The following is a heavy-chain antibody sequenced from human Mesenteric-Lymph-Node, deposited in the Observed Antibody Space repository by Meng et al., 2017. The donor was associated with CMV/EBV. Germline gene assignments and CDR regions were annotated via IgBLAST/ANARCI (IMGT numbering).Heavy chain of an antibody. CDR3: ARGGGGGWDYYDISGYDY. D-gene: IGHD3-22*01. J-gene: IGHJ4*02. CDR2: INGDGSST. V-gene: IGHV3-74*01. Sequence: FTFRSYWMHWVRQAPGKVLVWVSRINGDGSSTRHADSVKGRFTISRDNAKNTVYLQMNSLRAEDTAVYYCARGGGGGWDYYDISGYDYWGQGTLVTVSS. CDR1: FTFRSYW.